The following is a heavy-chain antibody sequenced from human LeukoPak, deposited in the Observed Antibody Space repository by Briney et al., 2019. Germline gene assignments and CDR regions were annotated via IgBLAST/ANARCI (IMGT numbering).Heavy chain of an antibody. J-gene: IGHJ5*02. CDR3: ARGGGYYHNWFDP. V-gene: IGHV4-59*01. CDR2: IYYSGST. Sequence: SETLSLTCTVSGGSISSYYWSWIRQPPGKGLESIGYIYYSGSTNYNPSLKSRVTISVDTSKNQFSLKLSSVTAADTAVYYCARGGGYYHNWFDPWGQGTLVTVSS. CDR1: GGSISSYY. D-gene: IGHD1-26*01.